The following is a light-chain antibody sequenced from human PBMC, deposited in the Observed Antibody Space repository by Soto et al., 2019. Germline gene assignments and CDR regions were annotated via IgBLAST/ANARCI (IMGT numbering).Light chain of an antibody. CDR2: DAS. Sequence: AIQLTQSPSSLSASVGDRVTITCRASQGISSALAWYQQKPGQAPKLLIYDASSLESGVPSRFSGSGSGTDFTLTISSLQPEDFATYYCQQFNSYPRTFGPGNKVDN. CDR1: QGISSA. V-gene: IGKV1-13*02. CDR3: QQFNSYPRT. J-gene: IGKJ3*01.